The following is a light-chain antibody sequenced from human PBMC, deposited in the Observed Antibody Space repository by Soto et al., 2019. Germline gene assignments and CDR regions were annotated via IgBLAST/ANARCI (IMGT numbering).Light chain of an antibody. J-gene: IGKJ1*01. CDR1: QIVSSGY. CDR2: GAS. CDR3: QQYGSSPRT. Sequence: EVVLTQSPGTLSLSPGERATLSCRASQIVSSGYLAWYQQKPGQSPRLLIYGASSRATGIPARFSGSGSGTDFTLTISRLEPEDFAVYYCQQYGSSPRTFGQGTKVEIK. V-gene: IGKV3-20*01.